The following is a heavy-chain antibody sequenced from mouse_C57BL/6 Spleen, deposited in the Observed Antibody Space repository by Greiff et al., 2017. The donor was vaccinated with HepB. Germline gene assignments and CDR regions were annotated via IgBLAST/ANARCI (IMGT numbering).Heavy chain of an antibody. CDR3: ARGGNRHPYFDV. Sequence: VQLQQSGAELVKPGASVKLSCTASGFNIKDYYMHWVKQRTEQGLEWIGRIDPEDGETKYASKFQGKATITADTSSNTAYLQLSSLTSEDTAVYYCARGGNRHPYFDVWGTGTTVTVSS. V-gene: IGHV14-2*01. CDR2: IDPEDGET. D-gene: IGHD2-1*01. J-gene: IGHJ1*03. CDR1: GFNIKDYY.